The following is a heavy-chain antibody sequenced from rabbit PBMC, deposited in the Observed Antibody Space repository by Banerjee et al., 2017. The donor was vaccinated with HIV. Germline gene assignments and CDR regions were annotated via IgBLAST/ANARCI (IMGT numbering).Heavy chain of an antibody. J-gene: IGHJ4*01. V-gene: IGHV1S40*01. D-gene: IGHD4-1*01. Sequence: QSLEESGGDLVKPGASLTLTCTASGLSFSSSFYMCWVRQAPGKGLEWIACIYTSSGGTYYASWAKGRFTISKTSSTTVTLQMTSLTAADTATYFCAREWGDLWGPGTLVTVS. CDR3: AREWGDL. CDR2: IYTSSGGT. CDR1: GLSFSSSFY.